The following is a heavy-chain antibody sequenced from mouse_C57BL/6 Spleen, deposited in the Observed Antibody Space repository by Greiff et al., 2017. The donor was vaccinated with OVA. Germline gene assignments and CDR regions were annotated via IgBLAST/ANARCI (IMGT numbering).Heavy chain of an antibody. CDR1: GFTFTDYY. Sequence: EVKLQESGGGLVQPGGSLSLSCAASGFTFTDYYMSWVRQPPGKALEWLGFIRNKANGYTTEYSASVKGRFTISRDNSQSILYLQMNALRAEDSATDYCARYSYGPWYFDVWGTGTTVTVSS. D-gene: IGHD1-1*01. CDR2: IRNKANGYTT. CDR3: ARYSYGPWYFDV. V-gene: IGHV7-3*01. J-gene: IGHJ1*03.